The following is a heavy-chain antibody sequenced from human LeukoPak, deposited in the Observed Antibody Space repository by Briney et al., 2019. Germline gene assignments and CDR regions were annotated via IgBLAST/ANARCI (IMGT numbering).Heavy chain of an antibody. CDR2: MNPNSGNT. Sequence: ASVKDSCKASGYTFTSYDINWVRQATGQGLEWMGWMNPNSGNTGYAQKFQGRVTMTRNTSISTAYMELSSLRSEDTAVYYCARESDSRSSVDYWGQGTLVTVSS. CDR3: ARESDSRSSVDY. CDR1: GYTFTSYD. D-gene: IGHD4-11*01. J-gene: IGHJ4*02. V-gene: IGHV1-8*01.